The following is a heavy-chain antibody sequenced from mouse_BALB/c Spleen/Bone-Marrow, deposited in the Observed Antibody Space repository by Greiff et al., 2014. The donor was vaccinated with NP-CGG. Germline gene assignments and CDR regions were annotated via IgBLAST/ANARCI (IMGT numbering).Heavy chain of an antibody. CDR3: AKNQGSFYYGSSHWYFDV. V-gene: IGHV2-5*01. Sequence: QVQLKQSGPGLVQPSQSLSITCTVSGFSLTSYGVHWVRQSPGKGLEWLGVIWRGGSTXXXXXXXXXXXIXXXXXKXXVFFKMNSLQADDTAIYYCAKNQGSFYYGSSHWYFDVWGAGTTVTVSS. CDR1: GFSLTSYG. CDR2: IWRGGST. D-gene: IGHD1-1*01. J-gene: IGHJ1*01.